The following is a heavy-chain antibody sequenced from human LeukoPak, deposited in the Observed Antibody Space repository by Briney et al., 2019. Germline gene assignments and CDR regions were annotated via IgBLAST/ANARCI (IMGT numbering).Heavy chain of an antibody. Sequence: GASVKVSCKASGGTFSSYAISWVRQAPGQGLEWMGGIIPIFGTANYAQKFQGRVTITTDESKSTAYMELSSLRSEDTAVYYCARDNDFWSGYRNWFDPWGQGTLVTVSS. CDR1: GGTFSSYA. J-gene: IGHJ5*02. CDR2: IIPIFGTA. CDR3: ARDNDFWSGYRNWFDP. V-gene: IGHV1-69*05. D-gene: IGHD3-3*01.